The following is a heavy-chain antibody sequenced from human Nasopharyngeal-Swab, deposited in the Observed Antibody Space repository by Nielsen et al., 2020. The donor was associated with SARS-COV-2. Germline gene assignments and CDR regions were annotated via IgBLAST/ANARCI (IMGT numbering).Heavy chain of an antibody. CDR3: TRYQGGCDPHDS. J-gene: IGHJ4*02. CDR2: IDPFSGST. V-gene: IGHV1-46*01. D-gene: IGHD2-21*02. CDR1: GFTFTSYY. Sequence: ASVKVSCKASGFTFTSYYFNWVRQAPGQGLEWMGMIDPFSGSTSYAQRFQGRVTLTRDTSTSTVYMEVRSLRSEDTAVYYCTRYQGGCDPHDSWGQGTLVTVSS.